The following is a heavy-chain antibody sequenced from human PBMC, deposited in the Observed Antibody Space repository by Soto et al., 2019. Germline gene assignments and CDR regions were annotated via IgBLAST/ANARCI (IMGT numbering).Heavy chain of an antibody. CDR1: GGSISSSSYY. Sequence: SETLSLTCTVSGGSISSSSYYWGWIRQPPGKGLEWIGYIYYSGSTYYNPSLKSRVTISVDTSKNQFSLKLSSVTAADTAVYYCAGRYGGNFDYWGQGALVTVSS. D-gene: IGHD2-15*01. CDR3: AGRYGGNFDY. V-gene: IGHV4-31*03. CDR2: IYYSGST. J-gene: IGHJ4*02.